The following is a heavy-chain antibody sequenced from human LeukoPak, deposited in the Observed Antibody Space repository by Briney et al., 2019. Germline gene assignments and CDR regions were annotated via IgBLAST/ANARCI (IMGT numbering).Heavy chain of an antibody. J-gene: IGHJ5*02. CDR3: ARDRHSGYDWRRWFDP. Sequence: ASVKVSCKASGYTFTGYYMHWVRRAPGQGLEWMGWINPNSGGTNYAQKFQGRVTMTRDTSISTAYMELSRLRSDDTAVYYCARDRHSGYDWRRWFDPWGQGTLVTVSS. CDR2: INPNSGGT. V-gene: IGHV1-2*02. CDR1: GYTFTGYY. D-gene: IGHD5-12*01.